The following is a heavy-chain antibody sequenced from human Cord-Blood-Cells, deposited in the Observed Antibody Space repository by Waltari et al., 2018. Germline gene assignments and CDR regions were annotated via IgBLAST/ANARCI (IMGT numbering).Heavy chain of an antibody. V-gene: IGHV3-23*01. Sequence: EVQLLESGGGLVQPGGSVRLSCATSGFTFSSSAMSWVRQAPGKGLDWVSAISGSGGSTYYADSVKGRFTISRDNSKNTLYLQMNSLRAEDTAVYYCAKDITIFGVVIIDYWGQGTLVTVSS. CDR2: ISGSGGST. J-gene: IGHJ4*02. D-gene: IGHD3-3*01. CDR1: GFTFSSSA. CDR3: AKDITIFGVVIIDY.